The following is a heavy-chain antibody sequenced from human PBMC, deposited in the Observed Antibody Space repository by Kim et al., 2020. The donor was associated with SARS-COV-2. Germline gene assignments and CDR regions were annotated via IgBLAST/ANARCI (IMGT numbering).Heavy chain of an antibody. J-gene: IGHJ4*02. CDR3: AKDAGQWELLGGFKY. D-gene: IGHD1-26*01. CDR2: ISYDGSNK. CDR1: GFTFSSYG. V-gene: IGHV3-30*18. Sequence: GGSLRLSCAASGFTFSSYGMHWVRQAPGKGLEWVAVISYDGSNKYYADSVKGRFTISRDNSKNTLYLQMNSLRAEDTAVYYCAKDAGQWELLGGFKYWGQGTLVTVSS.